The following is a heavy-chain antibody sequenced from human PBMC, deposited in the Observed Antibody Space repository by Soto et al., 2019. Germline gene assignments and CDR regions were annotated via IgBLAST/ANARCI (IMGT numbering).Heavy chain of an antibody. CDR2: TYYMSKWYN. J-gene: IGHJ6*02. Sequence: SQTLSLTCAISGDSVSSNSAAWNWIRQSPSRGLEWLGRTYYMSKWYNDYAVSVKSRITISPDTSKDQFSLQLNSVTPEDTAVYYCARDRMITFGGVIVSHYYYGMDVWGQGTTVTVSS. D-gene: IGHD3-16*02. CDR1: GDSVSSNSAA. V-gene: IGHV6-1*01. CDR3: ARDRMITFGGVIVSHYYYGMDV.